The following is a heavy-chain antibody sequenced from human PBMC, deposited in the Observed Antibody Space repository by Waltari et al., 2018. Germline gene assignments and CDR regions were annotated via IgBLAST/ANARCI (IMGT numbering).Heavy chain of an antibody. CDR2: IYSGGST. D-gene: IGHD6-13*01. J-gene: IGHJ4*02. CDR1: GFAVSSNY. Sequence: EVQLVESGGGLLQPGGSLRLSCAASGFAVSSNYLSWVRQAPGKGLEWVSVIYSGGSTYYADSVKGRFTISRDNSKNTLYLQMNSLRAEDTAVYYCARASSYSSSWFYWGQGTLVTVSS. V-gene: IGHV3-53*01. CDR3: ARASSYSSSWFY.